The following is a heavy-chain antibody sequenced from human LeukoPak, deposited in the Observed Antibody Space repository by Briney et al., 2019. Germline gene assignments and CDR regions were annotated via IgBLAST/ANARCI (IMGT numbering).Heavy chain of an antibody. D-gene: IGHD5-12*01. CDR3: RYDSSTFDY. CDR1: GLTSSSYE. Sequence: GGSLRLSCAASGLTSSSYEMNWVRQAPGKGLEWVSYISGSGSTTHYADSAKGRFTISRDNAKNSLYLQMNSLRAEDTAVYYCRYDSSTFDYWGQGTLVTVSS. J-gene: IGHJ4*02. CDR2: ISGSGSTT. V-gene: IGHV3-48*03.